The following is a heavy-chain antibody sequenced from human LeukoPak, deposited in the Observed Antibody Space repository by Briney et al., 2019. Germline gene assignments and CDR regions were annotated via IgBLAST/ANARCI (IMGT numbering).Heavy chain of an antibody. Sequence: GGSLTLSCAVSGFTFSSYAMSRVRQAPGKGLEWVSAISDTGATTYDADSVKGRFTISRDNSRSTLYLQMNSLRAEDTALYYCAKDTSIGRYCTNGVCSPFDYWGQGTLVTVSS. V-gene: IGHV3-23*01. CDR2: ISDTGATT. D-gene: IGHD2-8*01. J-gene: IGHJ4*02. CDR1: GFTFSSYA. CDR3: AKDTSIGRYCTNGVCSPFDY.